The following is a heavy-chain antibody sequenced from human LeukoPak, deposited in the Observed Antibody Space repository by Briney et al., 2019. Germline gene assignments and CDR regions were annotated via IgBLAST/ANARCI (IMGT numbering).Heavy chain of an antibody. CDR2: INHGGGT. D-gene: IGHD1-1*01. Sequence: SETLSLTCAVYGESFSAYYWSWIRQPPGKGLEWIGEINHGGGTNYNPSLKSRVTISVDTSKNQFSLKLSSVTAADTAVYYCAREFYLVSERPEYYFDYWGQGTLVTVSS. CDR3: AREFYLVSERPEYYFDY. CDR1: GESFSAYY. J-gene: IGHJ4*02. V-gene: IGHV4-34*01.